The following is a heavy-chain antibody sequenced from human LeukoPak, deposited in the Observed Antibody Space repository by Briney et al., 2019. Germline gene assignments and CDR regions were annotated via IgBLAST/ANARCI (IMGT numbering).Heavy chain of an antibody. J-gene: IGHJ3*02. CDR2: IYYSGST. V-gene: IGHV4-59*11. CDR1: GGSISSHY. Sequence: SETLSLTCTVSGGSISSHYWSWIRQPPGKGLEWIGYIYYSGSTNYNPSLKSRVTISVDTSKNQFSLKLSSVTAADTAVYYCARRGSFDIWGQGTMVTVSS. CDR3: ARRGSFDI.